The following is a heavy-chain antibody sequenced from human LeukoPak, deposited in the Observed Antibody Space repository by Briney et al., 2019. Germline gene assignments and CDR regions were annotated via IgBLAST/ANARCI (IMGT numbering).Heavy chain of an antibody. D-gene: IGHD4-11*01. CDR1: GFTVSSNY. V-gene: IGHV3-53*01. CDR2: IYSGGST. Sequence: GGSLRLSCAASGFTVSSNYMSWVRQAPGKGLKWVSVIYSGGSTYYADSVKGRFTISRDNSKNTLYLQMNSLRAEDTAVYYCATRATVTTDRFWFDPWGQGTLVTVSS. J-gene: IGHJ5*02. CDR3: ATRATVTTDRFWFDP.